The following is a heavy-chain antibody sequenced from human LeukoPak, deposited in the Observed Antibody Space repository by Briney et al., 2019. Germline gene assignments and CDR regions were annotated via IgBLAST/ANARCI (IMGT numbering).Heavy chain of an antibody. CDR2: IYTSGST. D-gene: IGHD1-26*01. J-gene: IGHJ6*03. Sequence: SETLSLTCTVSGGSISSGSYYWSWIRQPAGKGLEWIGRIYTSGSTNYNPSLKSRVTISVDTSKNQFSLKLSSVTAADTAVYYCARSPSQSSGSYYLFYYYYMDVWGKGTTVTISS. V-gene: IGHV4-61*02. CDR1: GGSISSGSYY. CDR3: ARSPSQSSGSYYLFYYYYMDV.